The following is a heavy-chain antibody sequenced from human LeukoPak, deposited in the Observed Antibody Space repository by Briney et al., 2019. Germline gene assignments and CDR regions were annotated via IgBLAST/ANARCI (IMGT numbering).Heavy chain of an antibody. V-gene: IGHV4-34*01. D-gene: IGHD4/OR15-4a*01. CDR2: INHSGST. CDR1: GGSFSGYY. J-gene: IGHJ4*02. CDR3: ARDLYGGLFDY. Sequence: PETLSLTCAVYGGSFSGYYWNWIRQPPGKGLEWIGEINHSGSTNYNPSLKSRVTMSVDTSKDQISLKLNSVTAADTAVYYCARDLYGGLFDYWGQGTLVTVSS.